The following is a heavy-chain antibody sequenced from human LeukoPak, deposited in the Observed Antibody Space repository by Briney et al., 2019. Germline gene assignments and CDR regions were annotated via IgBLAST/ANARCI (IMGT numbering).Heavy chain of an antibody. CDR3: ARGYCSSTSCYMFVVDY. CDR1: GYTFTGYY. J-gene: IGHJ4*02. D-gene: IGHD2-2*02. V-gene: IGHV1-46*01. CDR2: INPSGGST. Sequence: ASVTVSCKASGYTFTGYYMHRVRQAPGQGLEWMGIINPSGGSTSYAQKFQGRVTMTRDTSTSTVYMELSSLRSEDTAVYYCARGYCSSTSCYMFVVDYWGQGTLVTVSS.